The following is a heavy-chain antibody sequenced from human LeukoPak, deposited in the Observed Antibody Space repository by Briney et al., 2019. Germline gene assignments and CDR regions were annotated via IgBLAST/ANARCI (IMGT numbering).Heavy chain of an antibody. CDR3: ARDVRSGGFDY. J-gene: IGHJ4*02. V-gene: IGHV3-13*01. Sequence: TGGSLRLSCAASGFTFSSYDMHWVRQATGKGLEWVSAIGTVGDTYYPGSVKGRFTISRENAKNSLYLQMNSLRAGDTAVYYCARDVRSGGFDYWGQGTLVTVSS. CDR1: GFTFSSYD. CDR2: IGTVGDT. D-gene: IGHD3-10*02.